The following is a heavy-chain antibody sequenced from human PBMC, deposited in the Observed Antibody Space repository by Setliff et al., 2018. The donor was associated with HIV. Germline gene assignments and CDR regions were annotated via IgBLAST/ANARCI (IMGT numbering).Heavy chain of an antibody. CDR1: GYTLTELS. CDR3: ARAPREREGKGYYYYMDV. D-gene: IGHD1-26*01. V-gene: IGHV1-24*01. J-gene: IGHJ6*03. Sequence: ASVKVSCKISGYTLTELSIHWVRQAPGKGLEWMANFDPEDGETFYAQKLQGRVIMTTDTSTSTAYMELRSLRSDDTAVYYCARAPREREGKGYYYYMDVWGKGTTVTVSS. CDR2: FDPEDGET.